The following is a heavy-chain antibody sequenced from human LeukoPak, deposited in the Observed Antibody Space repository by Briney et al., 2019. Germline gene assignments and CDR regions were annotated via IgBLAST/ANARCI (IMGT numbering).Heavy chain of an antibody. D-gene: IGHD6-19*01. J-gene: IGHJ3*02. CDR1: GGTFSSYA. V-gene: IGHV1-18*01. CDR3: ARSEQWRNDAFDI. CDR2: ISAYNGNT. Sequence: ASVKVSCKASGGTFSSYAISWVRQAPGQGLEWMGWISAYNGNTNYAQKLQGRVTMTTDTSTSTAYMELRSLRSDDTAVYYCARSEQWRNDAFDIWGQGTMVTVSS.